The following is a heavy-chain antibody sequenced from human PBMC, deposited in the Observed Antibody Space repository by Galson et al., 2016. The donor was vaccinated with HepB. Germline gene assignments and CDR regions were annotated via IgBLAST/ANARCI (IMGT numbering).Heavy chain of an antibody. CDR3: ARGTLGTTATMSFDY. V-gene: IGHV4-4*02. D-gene: IGHD1-26*01. CDR2: IYQTGTA. Sequence: SETLSLTCAVSGASISDSNWWTWVRQSPEKGFKWLGEIYQTGTANYNPSFTRRATISVDTSKNEISLRLDSVTAADTAVYYCARGTLGTTATMSFDYWGQGTPVSVSS. J-gene: IGHJ4*02. CDR1: GASISDSNW.